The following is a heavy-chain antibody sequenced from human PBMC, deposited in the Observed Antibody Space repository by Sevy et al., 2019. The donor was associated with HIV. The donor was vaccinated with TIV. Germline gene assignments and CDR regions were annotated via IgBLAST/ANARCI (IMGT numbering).Heavy chain of an antibody. J-gene: IGHJ4*02. CDR2: IYYSGST. Sequence: SETLSLTCTVSGGSISSYYWCWIRQPPGKGLEWIGYIYYSGSTNYNPSLKSRVTISVDTSKNQFSLKLSSVTAADTAVYYCARAFGYWSSTSCYGGALFDYWGQGTLVTVSS. CDR1: GGSISSYY. V-gene: IGHV4-59*01. CDR3: ARAFGYWSSTSCYGGALFDY. D-gene: IGHD2-2*03.